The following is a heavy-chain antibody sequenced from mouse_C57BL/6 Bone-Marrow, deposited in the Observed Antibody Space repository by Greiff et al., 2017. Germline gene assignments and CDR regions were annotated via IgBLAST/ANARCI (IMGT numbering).Heavy chain of an antibody. J-gene: IGHJ3*01. CDR2: INYDGSST. D-gene: IGHD1-1*01. Sequence: EVMLVESEGGLVQPGSSMKLSCTASGFTFSDYYMAWVRQVPEKGLEWVANINYDGSSTYYLDSLKSRFIISRDNAKNILYLQMSSLKSEDTATDYCASHYGSSPFAYWGQGTLVTVSA. CDR3: ASHYGSSPFAY. V-gene: IGHV5-16*01. CDR1: GFTFSDYY.